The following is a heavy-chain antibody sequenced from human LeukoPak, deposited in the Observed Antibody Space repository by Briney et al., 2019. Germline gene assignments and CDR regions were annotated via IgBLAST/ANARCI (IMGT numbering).Heavy chain of an antibody. CDR2: ISYIGST. CDR1: ADSFSSHY. Sequence: SEALSLTCAVSADSFSSHYWTWIRQPPGKGLEWIGHISYIGSTNYNPSLKSRVTISIDTSKNQFSLKLSSVTAADTAVYYCARDLVTVTKGFDIWGQGTMVSVSS. J-gene: IGHJ3*02. D-gene: IGHD4-17*01. V-gene: IGHV4-59*11. CDR3: ARDLVTVTKGFDI.